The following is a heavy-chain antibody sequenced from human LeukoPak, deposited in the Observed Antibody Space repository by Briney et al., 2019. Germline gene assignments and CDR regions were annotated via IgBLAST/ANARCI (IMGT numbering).Heavy chain of an antibody. D-gene: IGHD1-1*01. CDR3: AKDLDVADCLAY. J-gene: IGHJ4*02. CDR1: GFTFSSYG. V-gene: IGHV3-30*02. Sequence: GGSPRLSCAASGFTFSSYGMHWVRQAPGKGLEWVAFIRYDGSNKYYADSVKGRFTISRDNSKNTLYLQMNSLRAEDTAVYYCAKDLDVADCLAYWGQGTLVTVSS. CDR2: IRYDGSNK.